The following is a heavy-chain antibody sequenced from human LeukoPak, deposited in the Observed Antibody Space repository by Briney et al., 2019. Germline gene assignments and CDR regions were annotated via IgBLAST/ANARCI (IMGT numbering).Heavy chain of an antibody. CDR2: IIPIFGTA. CDR3: ARHAGSYRYTLPTDAFDI. D-gene: IGHD3-16*02. CDR1: GYTFTSYG. Sequence: GASVKVSCKASGYTFTSYGISWVRQAPGQGLEWMGRIIPIFGTANYAQKFQGRVTITTDESTSTAYMELSSLRSEDTAVYYCARHAGSYRYTLPTDAFDIWGQGTMVTVSS. V-gene: IGHV1-69*05. J-gene: IGHJ3*02.